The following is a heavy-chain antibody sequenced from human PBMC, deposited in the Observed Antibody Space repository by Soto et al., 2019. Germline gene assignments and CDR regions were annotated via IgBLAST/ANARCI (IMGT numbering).Heavy chain of an antibody. Sequence: QVQLQESGPGLVKPSQTLSLTCTVSGGSISSGGYYWSWIRQHPGKGLEWIGYIYYSGSTYYNPSLKSRVTLSVDTSKNQFSLKLSSVTAADTAVYYCARAKGADYDILTGYYSRLQNFDYWGQGTLVTVSS. CDR1: GGSISSGGYY. V-gene: IGHV4-31*03. CDR3: ARAKGADYDILTGYYSRLQNFDY. J-gene: IGHJ4*02. D-gene: IGHD3-9*01. CDR2: IYYSGST.